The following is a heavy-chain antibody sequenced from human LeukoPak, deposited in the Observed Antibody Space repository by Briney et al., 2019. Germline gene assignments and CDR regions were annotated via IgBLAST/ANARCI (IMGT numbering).Heavy chain of an antibody. D-gene: IGHD3-10*01. CDR2: ISAYNGNT. V-gene: IGHV1-18*01. CDR3: ARLRLLWFGEGDYYYMDV. Sequence: ASVKVSCKASGYTFTTYGISWVRQDPGQGLDWMGWISAYNGNTNYAQKLRGRVTMTTDTSTSTAHMELRSLRSDDTAVYYCARLRLLWFGEGDYYYMDVWGKGTTVTISS. CDR1: GYTFTTYG. J-gene: IGHJ6*03.